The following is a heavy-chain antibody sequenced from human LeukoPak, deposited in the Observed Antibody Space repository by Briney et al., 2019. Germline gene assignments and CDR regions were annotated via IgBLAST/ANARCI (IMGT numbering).Heavy chain of an antibody. CDR2: IIPILGIA. J-gene: IGHJ6*02. CDR3: ASTVGATPYYYGMDV. Sequence: ASVKVSCKASGGTFSSYAISWVRQAPGRGLEWVGRIIPILGIANYAQKFQGRVTITADKSTSTAYMELSSLRSEDTAVYYCASTVGATPYYYGMDVWGQGTTVTVSS. V-gene: IGHV1-69*04. CDR1: GGTFSSYA. D-gene: IGHD1-26*01.